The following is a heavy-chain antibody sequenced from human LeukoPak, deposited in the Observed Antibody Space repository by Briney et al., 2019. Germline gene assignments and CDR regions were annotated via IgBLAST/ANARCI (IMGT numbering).Heavy chain of an antibody. CDR3: ARLIYSSGWYSDY. Sequence: PSETLSLTCTVSGGSISSYYWSWIRQPAGKGLEWIGRIYTSGSTNYNPSLKSRVAMSVDTSGNQFSLKLSSVTAADTAVYYCARLIYSSGWYSDYWDQGTLVTVSS. V-gene: IGHV4-4*07. D-gene: IGHD6-19*01. CDR1: GGSISSYY. J-gene: IGHJ4*02. CDR2: IYTSGST.